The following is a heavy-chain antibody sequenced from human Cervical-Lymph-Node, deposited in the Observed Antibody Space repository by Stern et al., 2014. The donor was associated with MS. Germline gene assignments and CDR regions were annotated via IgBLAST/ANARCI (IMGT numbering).Heavy chain of an antibody. CDR2: INPSIGVT. Sequence: VQLVESGAEVKQPGASVKVSCRSSGYSFTDYYFHWVRQAPGQGLEWMGCINPSIGVTHYAQQFQGRVTMTRGSSMNTAYMEMSRLRSDDTAVYYCQAFPAYWGQGTLITVSS. V-gene: IGHV1-2*02. CDR3: QAFPAY. CDR1: GYSFTDYY. J-gene: IGHJ4*02.